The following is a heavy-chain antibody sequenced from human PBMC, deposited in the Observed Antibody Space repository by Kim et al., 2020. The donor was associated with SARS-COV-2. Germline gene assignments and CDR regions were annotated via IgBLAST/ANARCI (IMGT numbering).Heavy chain of an antibody. J-gene: IGHJ6*02. CDR2: ISSSGSTI. CDR1: GFTFSSYE. Sequence: GGSLRLSCAASGFTFSSYEMNWVRQAPGKGLEWVSYISSSGSTIYYADSVKGRFTISRDNAKNSLYLQMNSLRAEDTAVYYCARIAVAQLRYYYYGMDVWGQGTTVTVSS. D-gene: IGHD6-19*01. V-gene: IGHV3-48*03. CDR3: ARIAVAQLRYYYYGMDV.